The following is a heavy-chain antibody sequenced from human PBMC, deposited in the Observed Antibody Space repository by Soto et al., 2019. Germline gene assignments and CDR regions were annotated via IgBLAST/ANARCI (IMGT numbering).Heavy chain of an antibody. CDR3: SRDGRWGVNRASGVVPAASYYYCLDV. D-gene: IGHD2-2*01. V-gene: IGHV3-33*01. CDR2: IWYDGSNK. CDR1: GFTFSSYG. J-gene: IGHJ6*02. Sequence: QVQLVESGGGVVQPGRSLRLSCAASGFTFSSYGMHWVRQAPGKGLEWVAVIWYDGSNKYYADSVKGRFTISRDNYKNSVDVQKNSHRAEYTAVYDVSRDGRWGVNRASGVVPAASYYYCLDVWGQGTTVTVSS.